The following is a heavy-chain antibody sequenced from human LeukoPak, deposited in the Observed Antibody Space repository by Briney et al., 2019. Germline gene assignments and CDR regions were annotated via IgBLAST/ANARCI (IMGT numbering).Heavy chain of an antibody. Sequence: GGSLRLSCAASGFSFSSYWMSWVRQAPGKGLEWVANTKQDGSEKYYVDSVKGRFTISRDNAKNSLYLQMNTLRAEDTAVYYCARGFRGWYAEGFDYWGQGTLVTVSS. CDR3: ARGFRGWYAEGFDY. D-gene: IGHD6-19*01. J-gene: IGHJ4*02. V-gene: IGHV3-7*01. CDR1: GFSFSSYW. CDR2: TKQDGSEK.